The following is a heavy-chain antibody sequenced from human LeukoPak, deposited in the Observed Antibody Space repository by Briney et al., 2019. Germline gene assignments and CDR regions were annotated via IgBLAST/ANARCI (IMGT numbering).Heavy chain of an antibody. CDR3: ARALLDTAMVTPFDY. CDR1: GFTVSSNY. CDR2: IYSGGST. Sequence: GGSLRLSCAASGFTVSSNYMSWVRQAPGKGLEWVSVIYSGGSTYYADSVKGRFTISRDNPKNTLYLQMNSLRAEDTAVYYCARALLDTAMVTPFDYWGQGTLVTVSS. D-gene: IGHD5-18*01. V-gene: IGHV3-53*01. J-gene: IGHJ4*02.